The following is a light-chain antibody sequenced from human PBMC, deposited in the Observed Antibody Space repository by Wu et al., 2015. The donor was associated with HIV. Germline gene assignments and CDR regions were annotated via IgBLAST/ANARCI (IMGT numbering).Light chain of an antibody. V-gene: IGKV3-20*01. Sequence: DILLTQSPGTLPLSPGERATLSCRASQSVSSNYLAWYQQKPGQAPRLLIYGASSRAAGIPDRFSGSGSGTDFTLTISRLEPEDFAVYYCQQYGSSPYTFGQGTKLEIK. J-gene: IGKJ2*01. CDR2: GAS. CDR1: QSVSSNY. CDR3: QQYGSSPYT.